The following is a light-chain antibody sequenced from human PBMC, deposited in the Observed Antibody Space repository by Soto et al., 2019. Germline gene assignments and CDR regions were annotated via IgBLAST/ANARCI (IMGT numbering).Light chain of an antibody. Sequence: TQSPSSLSASVGDTISITCRSFQTIGSTYLAWYQQKPGQAPRLLIFATSSRATGIPDRFSGSGSGTDFTLSISRLEPEDFAVYYCQQYASSPLLTFGGGTKVDIK. J-gene: IGKJ4*01. CDR2: ATS. CDR3: QQYASSPLLT. CDR1: QTIGSTY. V-gene: IGKV3-20*01.